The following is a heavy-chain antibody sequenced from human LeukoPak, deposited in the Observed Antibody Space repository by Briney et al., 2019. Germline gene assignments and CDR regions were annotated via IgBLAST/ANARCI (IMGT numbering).Heavy chain of an antibody. CDR1: GGTFSSYA. D-gene: IGHD6-13*01. V-gene: IGHV1-69*05. Sequence: SVKVSCKASGGTFSSYAISWVRQAPGQGLEWMGGIIPIFGTANYAQKFQGRVTITTDESTSTAYMELSSLRSEDTAVYYCAGGPPAAGRWVYYMDVWGKGTTVTVSS. CDR2: IIPIFGTA. CDR3: AGGPPAAGRWVYYMDV. J-gene: IGHJ6*03.